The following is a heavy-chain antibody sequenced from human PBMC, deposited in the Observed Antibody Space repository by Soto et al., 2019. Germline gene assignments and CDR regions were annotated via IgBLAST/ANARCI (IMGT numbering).Heavy chain of an antibody. V-gene: IGHV4-59*08. CDR2: IYYSGST. J-gene: IGHJ4*02. D-gene: IGHD2-15*01. CDR1: GGSISSYY. Sequence: SETLSLTCTVSGGSISSYYWSWIRQPPGKGLEWIGYIYYSGSTNYNPSLKSRVTISVDTSKNQFSLKLSSVTAADTAVYYCARQPPRQAADWGQGTLVTVSS. CDR3: ARQPPRQAAD.